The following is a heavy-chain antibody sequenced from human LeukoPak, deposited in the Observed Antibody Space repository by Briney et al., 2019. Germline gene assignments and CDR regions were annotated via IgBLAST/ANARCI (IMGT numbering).Heavy chain of an antibody. Sequence: GASVKVSCKASGYTFTSYGISWVRQAPGQGLEWMGWISAYNGNTNYAQKLQGRVTMTTDTSTSTAYMELRSLRSDDTAVYYCARARLRYFDWLLSDTDDNWFDPWGQGTLVTVSS. CDR2: ISAYNGNT. V-gene: IGHV1-18*01. CDR3: ARARLRYFDWLLSDTDDNWFDP. D-gene: IGHD3-9*01. CDR1: GYTFTSYG. J-gene: IGHJ5*02.